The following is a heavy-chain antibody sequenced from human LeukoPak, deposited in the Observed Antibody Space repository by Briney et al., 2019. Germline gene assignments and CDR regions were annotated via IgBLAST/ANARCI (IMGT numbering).Heavy chain of an antibody. V-gene: IGHV4-4*07. D-gene: IGHD3-10*01. Sequence: SETLSLTCTVSGGSISSYYWSWIRQPAGKGLEWIGRIYTSGSTNYNPSLKSRVTISVDTSKNQFSLILSSVTAADTAVYYCARQERYYGSGSYTYFQHWGQGTLVTVSS. CDR3: ARQERYYGSGSYTYFQH. CDR2: IYTSGST. J-gene: IGHJ1*01. CDR1: GGSISSYY.